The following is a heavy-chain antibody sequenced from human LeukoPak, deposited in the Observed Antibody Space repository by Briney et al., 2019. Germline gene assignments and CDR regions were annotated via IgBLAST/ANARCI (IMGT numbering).Heavy chain of an antibody. V-gene: IGHV4-38-2*01. CDR2: IYHSGST. Sequence: SETLSLTCAVSGYSIGSGYYWGWIRQPPGKGLEWIGSIYHSGSTYYNPSLKSRVTISVDTSKNQFSLKLSSVTAADTAVYYCARCSVPAAILWFDPWGQGTLVTVSS. J-gene: IGHJ5*02. CDR1: GYSIGSGYY. CDR3: ARCSVPAAILWFDP. D-gene: IGHD2-2*01.